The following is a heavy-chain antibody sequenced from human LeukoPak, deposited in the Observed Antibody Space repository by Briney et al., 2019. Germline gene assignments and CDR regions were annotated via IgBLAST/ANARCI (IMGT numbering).Heavy chain of an antibody. Sequence: ASVKVSCKASGYTFTGYYMHWVRQAPGQGLEGMGWINPTSGGTNFAQKFQGRVTMTRDTSISTAYMELSRLRSGDTALYYSARAGVWDYSDTSGYHNGAFDIWGQGTMVTVSS. CDR1: GYTFTGYY. V-gene: IGHV1-2*02. J-gene: IGHJ3*02. CDR2: INPTSGGT. CDR3: ARAGVWDYSDTSGYHNGAFDI. D-gene: IGHD3-22*01.